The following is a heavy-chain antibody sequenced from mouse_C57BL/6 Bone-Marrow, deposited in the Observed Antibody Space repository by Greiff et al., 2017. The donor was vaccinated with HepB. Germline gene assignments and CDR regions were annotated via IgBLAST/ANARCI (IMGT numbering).Heavy chain of an antibody. Sequence: VQLQQPGAELVKPGASVKMSCKASGYTFTSYWITWVKQRPGQSLEWIGDIYPGSGSTNYNEKFKSKATLTVDTSSSTAYMQLSSLTSEDSAVYYCARGWLRRRTWFAYWGQGTLVTVSA. CDR1: GYTFTSYW. V-gene: IGHV1-55*01. CDR2: IYPGSGST. D-gene: IGHD2-2*01. J-gene: IGHJ3*01. CDR3: ARGWLRRRTWFAY.